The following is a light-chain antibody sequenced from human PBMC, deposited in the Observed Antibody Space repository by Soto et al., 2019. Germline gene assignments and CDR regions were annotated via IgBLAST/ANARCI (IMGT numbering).Light chain of an antibody. J-gene: IGKJ1*01. CDR3: QQCGNSPLT. Sequence: EIVLTQSPGTLSFSPGERATLSCRASQSVSSSYLAWYQQRPGQAPRLLIYGESNRATGIPDRFSGSGSGTDFTLTISRLEPEDFAVYFCQQCGNSPLTFGQGTKGDIX. CDR1: QSVSSSY. V-gene: IGKV3-20*01. CDR2: GES.